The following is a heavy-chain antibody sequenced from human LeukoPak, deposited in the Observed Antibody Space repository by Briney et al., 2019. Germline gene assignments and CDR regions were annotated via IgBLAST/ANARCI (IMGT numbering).Heavy chain of an antibody. Sequence: GGSLRLSCAASGFTFDDYGMSWVRQAPGKGLEWVSGINWNGGSTGYADSVKGRFTISRDNAKSSLYLQMNSLRAEDTALYYCARRGYCSSTSCSLWGYYFDYWGQGTLVTVSS. J-gene: IGHJ4*02. V-gene: IGHV3-20*04. CDR1: GFTFDDYG. D-gene: IGHD2-2*01. CDR3: ARRGYCSSTSCSLWGYYFDY. CDR2: INWNGGST.